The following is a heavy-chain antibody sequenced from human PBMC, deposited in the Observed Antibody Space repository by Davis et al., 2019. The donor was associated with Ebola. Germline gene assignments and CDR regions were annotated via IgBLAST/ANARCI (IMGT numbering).Heavy chain of an antibody. V-gene: IGHV4-59*01. CDR1: GGSISSYY. J-gene: IGHJ4*02. Sequence: MPSETLSLTCTVSGGSISSYYWSWIRQPPGKGLEWIGHIYYSGSTNYNPSLKSRVTISVDTSKNQFSLKLSSVTAADTAVYYCAGAGRWELCPPNYWGQGTLVTVSS. CDR3: AGAGRWELCPPNY. D-gene: IGHD1-26*01. CDR2: IYYSGST.